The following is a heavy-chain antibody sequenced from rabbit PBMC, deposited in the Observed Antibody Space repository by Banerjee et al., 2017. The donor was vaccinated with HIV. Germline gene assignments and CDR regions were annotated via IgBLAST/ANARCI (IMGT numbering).Heavy chain of an antibody. V-gene: IGHV1S43*01. Sequence: QQQLEESGGGLVKPGGTLTLTCKASGIDFSDYYYMCWVRQAPGKGLELVACIYTGAGGTWYATWAKGRFTISKTSSTTVTLQMTNLTGADTATYFCARDGAAGYAGGGYALNLWGPGTLVTVS. D-gene: IGHD8-1*01. CDR3: ARDGAAGYAGGGYALNL. J-gene: IGHJ4*01. CDR2: IYTGAGGT. CDR1: GIDFSDYYY.